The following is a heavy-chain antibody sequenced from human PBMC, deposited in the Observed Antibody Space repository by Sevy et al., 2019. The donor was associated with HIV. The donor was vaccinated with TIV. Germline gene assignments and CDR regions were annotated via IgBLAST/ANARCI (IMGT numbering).Heavy chain of an antibody. CDR1: GFTFDDYT. CDR3: TRVEGAADWGMDV. CDR2: IRSKAYGGTT. V-gene: IGHV3-49*04. D-gene: IGHD1-26*01. J-gene: IGHJ6*02. Sequence: GGSLRLSCRASGFTFDDYTMSWVRQAPGKGLEWVAFIRSKAYGGTTEYAASVKGRFTISRDESKSIAYLQMNSLKTEDTAVYHCTRVEGAADWGMDVWGQGTTVTVSS.